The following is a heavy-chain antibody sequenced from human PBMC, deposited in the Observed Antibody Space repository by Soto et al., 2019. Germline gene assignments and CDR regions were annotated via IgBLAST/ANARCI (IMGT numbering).Heavy chain of an antibody. CDR3: AKNRGLQYYFDY. J-gene: IGHJ4*02. CDR1: GFTFDSYA. V-gene: IGHV3-23*01. CDR2: ISGSGDYT. Sequence: QPGGSLRLSCAASGFTFDSYAMNWVRQAPGKGLEWVSTISGSGDYTYYTDSVKGRFTISRDNSKSKMYLQMNSLRAEDTAVYYCAKNRGLQYYFDYWGQGTLVTVSS.